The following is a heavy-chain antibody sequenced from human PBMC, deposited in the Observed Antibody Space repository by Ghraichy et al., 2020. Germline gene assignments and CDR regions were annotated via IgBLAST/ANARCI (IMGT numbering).Heavy chain of an antibody. J-gene: IGHJ4*02. CDR1: GFTFSSYW. CDR3: ARVSSTRKIDY. D-gene: IGHD3-16*02. Sequence: GSVKVSCAASGFTFSSYWMHWVRQAPGKGLVWVSRINSDGSSTSYADSVKGRFTISRDNAKNTLYLQMNSLRAEDTAVYYCARVSSTRKIDYWGQGTLVTVSS. V-gene: IGHV3-74*01. CDR2: INSDGSST.